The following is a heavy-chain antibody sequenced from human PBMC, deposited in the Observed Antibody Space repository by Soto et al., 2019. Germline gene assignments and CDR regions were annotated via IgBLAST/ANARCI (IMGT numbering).Heavy chain of an antibody. Sequence: TSETLSLTCTVSGGSISSYYWSWIRQPPGKGLEWVGSIYHSGSTYYNPSLKSRVTISVDTSKNQFSLKLSSVTAADTAVYYCARGCSSTSCYKYWGQGTLVTVSS. D-gene: IGHD2-2*02. CDR3: ARGCSSTSCYKY. V-gene: IGHV4-38-2*02. CDR2: IYHSGST. CDR1: GGSISSYY. J-gene: IGHJ4*02.